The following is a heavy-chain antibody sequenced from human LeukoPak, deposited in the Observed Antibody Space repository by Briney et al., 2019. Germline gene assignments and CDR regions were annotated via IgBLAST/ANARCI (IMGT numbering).Heavy chain of an antibody. Sequence: PSETLSLTCTVSGYSISSGYYWGGIRQPPGKELEWIGSIYHSGSTSYNPSLKSRVTISVDTSKNQFSLKLSSVTAADTAVYYCARDPATYSYDSSGIWDAFDIWGRGTMVTVSS. V-gene: IGHV4-38-2*02. CDR2: IYHSGST. CDR1: GYSISSGYY. CDR3: ARDPATYSYDSSGIWDAFDI. J-gene: IGHJ3*02. D-gene: IGHD3-22*01.